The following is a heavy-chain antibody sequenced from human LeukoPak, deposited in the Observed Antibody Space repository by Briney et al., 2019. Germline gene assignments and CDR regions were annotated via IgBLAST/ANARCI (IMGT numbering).Heavy chain of an antibody. CDR1: GGSFGSYA. D-gene: IGHD6-19*01. V-gene: IGHV1-69*13. CDR3: ARDSEQWLVRVFDY. Sequence: SVKVSCKAPGGSFGSYAISWVRQAPGQGLEWMGGIIPIFGTANYAQKFQGRVTITADESTSTAYMELSSLRSEDTAVYYCARDSEQWLVRVFDYWGQGTLVTVSS. J-gene: IGHJ4*02. CDR2: IIPIFGTA.